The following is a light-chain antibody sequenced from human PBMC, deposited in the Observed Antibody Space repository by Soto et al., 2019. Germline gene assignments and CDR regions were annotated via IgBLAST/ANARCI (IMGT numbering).Light chain of an antibody. J-gene: IGKJ1*01. Sequence: EIVLTQSPGTLSLSPGERATLSCRASQSVSSSYLAWYQQKAGQATRLLIYGASSRATGIPDRFSGSGSGTDCTLTISRLEPEDFAGYYCQQYGSSPGWTFGQETKVEIK. CDR2: GAS. V-gene: IGKV3-20*01. CDR1: QSVSSSY. CDR3: QQYGSSPGWT.